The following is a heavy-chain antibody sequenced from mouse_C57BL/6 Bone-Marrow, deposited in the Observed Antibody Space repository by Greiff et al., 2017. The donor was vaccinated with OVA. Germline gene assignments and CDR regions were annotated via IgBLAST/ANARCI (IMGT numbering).Heavy chain of an antibody. CDR3: ASSYGPFAY. CDR1: GFSFTSYG. CDR2: IWSGGST. V-gene: IGHV2-2*01. D-gene: IGHD2-10*02. Sequence: VKLMESGPGLVQPSQSLSITCTVSGFSFTSYGVHWVRQSPGKGLEWLGVIWSGGSTDYNAAFISRLSISKNNSKSQVFFKRNSLQADDTAIYYCASSYGPFAYWCQGTLVTVSA. J-gene: IGHJ3*01.